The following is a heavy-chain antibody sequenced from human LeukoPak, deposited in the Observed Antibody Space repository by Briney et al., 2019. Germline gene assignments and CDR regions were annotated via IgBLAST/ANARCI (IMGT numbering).Heavy chain of an antibody. CDR1: GDSVSSNSFA. J-gene: IGHJ4*02. D-gene: IGHD6-19*01. Sequence: SQTLSLTCAISGDSVSSNSFAWNWIRQSPSRGXXXXXXTYYRSKWYNXXXXXXXXRITINPDTSKNQFSLQLNSVTPEDTAVYYCXRAAAGTEGWFDYWGQGTLVTVSS. CDR2: TYYRSKWYN. V-gene: IGHV6-1*01. CDR3: XRAAAGTEGWFDY.